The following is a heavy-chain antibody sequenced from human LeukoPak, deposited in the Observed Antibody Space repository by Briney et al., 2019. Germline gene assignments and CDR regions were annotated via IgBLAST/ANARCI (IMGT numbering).Heavy chain of an antibody. CDR3: ARDFSNVLLWFGESNIDYYFDY. J-gene: IGHJ4*02. CDR2: ISYDGSNK. Sequence: GGSLRLSCAASGFTFSSYAMHWVRQAPGKGLEWVAVISYDGSNKYYADSVKGRFTISRDNSKNTLYLQMNSLRAEDTAVYYCARDFSNVLLWFGESNIDYYFDYWGQGTLVTVSS. V-gene: IGHV3-30*04. D-gene: IGHD3-10*01. CDR1: GFTFSSYA.